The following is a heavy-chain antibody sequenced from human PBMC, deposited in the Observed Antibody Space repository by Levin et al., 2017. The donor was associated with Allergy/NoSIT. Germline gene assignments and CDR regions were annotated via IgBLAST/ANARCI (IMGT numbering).Heavy chain of an antibody. CDR2: IYYSGST. CDR1: GGSISSGDYY. D-gene: IGHD3-3*01. J-gene: IGHJ4*02. CDR3: ARVGYDFWSGYPFDY. Sequence: SQTLSLTCTVSGGSISSGDYYWSWIRQPPGKGLEWIGYIYYSGSTYYNPSLKSRVTISVDTSKNQFSLKLSSVTAADTAVYYCARVGYDFWSGYPFDYWGQGTLVTVSS. V-gene: IGHV4-30-4*01.